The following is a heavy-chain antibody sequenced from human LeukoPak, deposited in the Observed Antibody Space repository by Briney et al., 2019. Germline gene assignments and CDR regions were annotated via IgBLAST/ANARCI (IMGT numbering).Heavy chain of an antibody. J-gene: IGHJ4*02. CDR1: GLTFSSYW. CDR3: ARYNCTNGVCYPFDY. Sequence: GGSLRLSCAASGLTFSSYWMSWVRQAPGKGLGWVANIKQDGSEKYYMASVKGRFTISRDNAKNSLYLQMNSLRAEDTAVYYCARYNCTNGVCYPFDYWGQGTLVTVSS. V-gene: IGHV3-7*01. CDR2: IKQDGSEK. D-gene: IGHD2-8*01.